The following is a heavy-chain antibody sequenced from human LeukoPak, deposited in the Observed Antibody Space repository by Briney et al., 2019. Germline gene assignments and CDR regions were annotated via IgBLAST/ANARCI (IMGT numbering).Heavy chain of an antibody. CDR1: GGSISSGSYY. CDR3: ARTGAAYYYYYYMDV. V-gene: IGHV4-61*02. CDR2: IYTSGST. J-gene: IGHJ6*03. D-gene: IGHD1-14*01. Sequence: SETLSLTCTVSGGSISSGSYYWSWIRQPAGKGLEWIGRIYTSGSTNYNPSLKSRVTISVDTSKNQSSLKLSSVTAADTAVYYCARTGAAYYYYYYMDVWGKGTTVTVSS.